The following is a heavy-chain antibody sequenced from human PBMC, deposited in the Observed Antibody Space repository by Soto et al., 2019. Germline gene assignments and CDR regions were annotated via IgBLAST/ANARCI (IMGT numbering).Heavy chain of an antibody. D-gene: IGHD5-18*01. V-gene: IGHV2-5*01. CDR1: GFSLSTSGVG. Sequence: GSGPTLVNPTQTLTLTCTFSGFSLSTSGVGVGWIRQPPGKALEWLALIYWNDDKRYSPSLKSRLTITKDTSKNQVVLTITNMEPVDTAIYYCAHWEVDTAVVASNFDYWGQGTLVTVSS. CDR2: IYWNDDK. CDR3: AHWEVDTAVVASNFDY. J-gene: IGHJ4*02.